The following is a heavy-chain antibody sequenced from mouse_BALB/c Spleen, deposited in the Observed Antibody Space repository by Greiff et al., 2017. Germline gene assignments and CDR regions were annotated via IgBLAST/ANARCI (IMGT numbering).Heavy chain of an antibody. CDR1: GYTFTDYN. J-gene: IGHJ4*01. V-gene: IGHV1S29*02. CDR3: ARRGGYSFYAMDY. CDR2: IYPYNGGT. Sequence: VQLQQSGPELVKPGASVKISCKASGYTFTDYNMHWVKQSHGKSLEWIGYIYPYNGGTGYNQKFKSKATLTVDNSSSTAYMELRSLTSEDSAVYYCARRGGYSFYAMDYWGQGTSVTVSS. D-gene: IGHD2-3*01.